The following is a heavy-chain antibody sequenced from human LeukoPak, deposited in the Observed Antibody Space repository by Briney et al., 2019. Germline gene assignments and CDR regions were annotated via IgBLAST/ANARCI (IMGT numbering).Heavy chain of an antibody. V-gene: IGHV2-5*02. Sequence: ESGPTLVKPTQTRTLTCSFSGFSLSTRGMGVGWIRRPPVKALEWLALLYCDNYNRCSPSLKRRLTITKDTYKSQVVLTMTNMDPVHTAPYYCARSRVTVVRGGHEPYYFDFWGLGSLVTVSS. CDR1: GFSLSTRGMG. CDR3: ARSRVTVVRGGHEPYYFDF. CDR2: LYCDNYN. J-gene: IGHJ4*02. D-gene: IGHD3-10*01.